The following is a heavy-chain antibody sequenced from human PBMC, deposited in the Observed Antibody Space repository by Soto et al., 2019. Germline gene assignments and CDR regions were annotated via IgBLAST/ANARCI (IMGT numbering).Heavy chain of an antibody. Sequence: QVQLVQSGAEVKKPGSSVKVSCKASGGTFSSYAISWVRQAPGQGLEWMGGIIPIFGTANYAPKFQGRVTITADESTSTAYMELSSLRSEDTAVYYCARTYLGGIAVAGNFDYWGQGTLVTVSS. CDR2: IIPIFGTA. CDR3: ARTYLGGIAVAGNFDY. V-gene: IGHV1-69*12. J-gene: IGHJ4*02. CDR1: GGTFSSYA. D-gene: IGHD6-19*01.